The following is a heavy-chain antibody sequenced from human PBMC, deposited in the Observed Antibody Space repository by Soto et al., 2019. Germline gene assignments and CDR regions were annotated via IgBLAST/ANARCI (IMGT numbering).Heavy chain of an antibody. CDR1: GFTFSDCS. V-gene: IGHV3-30*18. CDR3: ANWKVHSGNFFFSGPVDY. Sequence: QVQLVESGGGVVQPGRSLRLSCVASGFTFSDCSMHWVRQSPGKGLEWVAIISHDGSKDYYGDSVKGRFTISRDNSKNTLYLQMNRLRADDPAVYYCANWKVHSGNFFFSGPVDYWGQGTLVTVSS. D-gene: IGHD1-26*01. CDR2: ISHDGSKD. J-gene: IGHJ4*02.